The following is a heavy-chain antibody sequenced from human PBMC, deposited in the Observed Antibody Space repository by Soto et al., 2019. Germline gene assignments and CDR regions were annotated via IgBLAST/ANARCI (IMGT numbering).Heavy chain of an antibody. Sequence: GGSLRLSCVASGFTFSNYGMNWVRQAPGKGLEWVSFISSRSTTIYYTDSVKGRFTISRDSAKSSLYLQMNGLRAEDTAVYFCARNFGFWASDIWGQGTMVTVSS. V-gene: IGHV3-48*01. J-gene: IGHJ3*02. D-gene: IGHD3-16*01. CDR2: ISSRSTTI. CDR1: GFTFSNYG. CDR3: ARNFGFWASDI.